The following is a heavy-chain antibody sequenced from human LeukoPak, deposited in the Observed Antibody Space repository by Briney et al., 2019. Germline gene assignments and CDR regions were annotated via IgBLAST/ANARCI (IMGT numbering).Heavy chain of an antibody. Sequence: ASVKVSCKVSGYTLTELSMHWVRQAPGKGLEWMGGFDPEDGETIYAQKFQGRVTMTEDTSTDTAYMELSSLRSEDTAVYYCARVYCSSTSCHYYFDYWGQGTLVTVSS. J-gene: IGHJ4*02. V-gene: IGHV1-24*01. CDR3: ARVYCSSTSCHYYFDY. CDR1: GYTLTELS. CDR2: FDPEDGET. D-gene: IGHD2-2*01.